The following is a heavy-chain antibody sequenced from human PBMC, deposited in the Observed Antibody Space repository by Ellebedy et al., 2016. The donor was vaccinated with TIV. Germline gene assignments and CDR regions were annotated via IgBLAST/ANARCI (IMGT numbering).Heavy chain of an antibody. J-gene: IGHJ4*02. CDR3: AKQAAGIDY. V-gene: IGHV3-30*18. CDR2: ISYTGSNE. CDR1: GFMFSDYG. Sequence: GESLKISXVVSGFMFSDYGLNWVRQAPGKGLEWVATISYTGSNEHYSDSVRGRFTVSRDNSEGTLYLQMNDLRIDDTAIYYCAKQAAGIDYWGQGTMVTVSS. D-gene: IGHD1-1*01.